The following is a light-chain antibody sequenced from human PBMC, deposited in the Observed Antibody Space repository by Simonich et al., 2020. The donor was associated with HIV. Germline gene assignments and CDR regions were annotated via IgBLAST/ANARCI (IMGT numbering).Light chain of an antibody. CDR2: EVT. V-gene: IGLV2-8*01. CDR1: TSDVGCYNF. J-gene: IGLJ2*01. CDR3: SSYAGSNNWV. Sequence: QSALTQPPSASGSPGQSVPIPCTGTTSDVGCYNFVSWYHQHPGKAPKLMIYEVTKRPSGVPDRFSGSKSDNTATLTVSGLQAEDEADYYCSSYAGSNNWVFGGGTKLTVL.